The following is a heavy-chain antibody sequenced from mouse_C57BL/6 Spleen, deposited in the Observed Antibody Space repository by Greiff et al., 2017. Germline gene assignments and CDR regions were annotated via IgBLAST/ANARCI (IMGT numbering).Heavy chain of an antibody. Sequence: EVKLMESGGDLVKPGGSLKLSCAASGFTFSSYGMSWVRQTPDKRLEWVATISSGGSYTYYPDSVKGRFPISRDNAKNTLYLQMSSLKSEDTAMYDCARQNYYGSSYGYFDVWGTGTAVTVSS. D-gene: IGHD1-1*01. V-gene: IGHV5-6*01. CDR2: ISSGGSYT. CDR1: GFTFSSYG. J-gene: IGHJ1*03. CDR3: ARQNYYGSSYGYFDV.